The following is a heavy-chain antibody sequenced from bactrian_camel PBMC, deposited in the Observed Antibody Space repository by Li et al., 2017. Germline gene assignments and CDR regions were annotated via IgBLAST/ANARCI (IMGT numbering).Heavy chain of an antibody. V-gene: IGHV3S40*01. CDR2: HYPGAGIT. J-gene: IGHJ2*01. CDR3: VAARWCKTADDLDRFHEV. Sequence: DVQLVESGGGSVQAGESLRLSCVASTFTAGLCMGWARQVPGQAREGVAAHYPGAGITAYADSVKGRFSISRDNNEGTVFLQMNSLKAEDSAMYYCVAARWCKTADDLDRFHEVGGQGTQVTVS. D-gene: IGHD1*01. CDR1: TFTAGLC.